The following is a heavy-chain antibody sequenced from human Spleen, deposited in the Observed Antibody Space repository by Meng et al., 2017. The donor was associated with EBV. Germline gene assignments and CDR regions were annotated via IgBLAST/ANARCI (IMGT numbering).Heavy chain of an antibody. V-gene: IGHV4-34*01. Sequence: VRLVQWGAGLFKPSQPLSRNCAVFGGSFSGYYWGWIRQPQGKGLEWIGEINHSGSTKYNPSLKSRVTISVDTSKSQFSLKLSSVTAADTAVYFCARAPLESSSSGWFDPWGQGTLVTVSS. D-gene: IGHD6-13*01. J-gene: IGHJ5*02. CDR2: INHSGST. CDR3: ARAPLESSSSGWFDP. CDR1: GGSFSGYY.